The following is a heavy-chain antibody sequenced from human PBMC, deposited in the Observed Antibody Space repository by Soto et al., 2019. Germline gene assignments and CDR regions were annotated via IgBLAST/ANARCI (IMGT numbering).Heavy chain of an antibody. CDR3: AREGDGYNFEY. Sequence: SETLSLTCTVSGGSVSSGSYYWSWIRQPPGKGLEWIGYIYYSGSTNYNPSLKSRVTISVDTSKNQFSLKLSSVTAADTAVYYCAREGDGYNFEYWGKGTLVTVSS. V-gene: IGHV4-61*01. J-gene: IGHJ4*02. CDR1: GGSVSSGSYY. CDR2: IYYSGST. D-gene: IGHD5-12*01.